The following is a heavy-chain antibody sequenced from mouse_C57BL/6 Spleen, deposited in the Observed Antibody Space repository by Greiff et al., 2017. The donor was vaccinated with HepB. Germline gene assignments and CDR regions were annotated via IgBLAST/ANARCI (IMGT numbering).Heavy chain of an antibody. CDR3: ARWGYGSSSAWFAY. D-gene: IGHD1-1*01. J-gene: IGHJ3*01. CDR2: IYPGDGDT. Sequence: QVQLQQSGPELVKPGASVKISCKASGYAFSSSWMNWVKQRPGKGLEWIGRIYPGDGDTNYNGKFKGKATLTADKSSSTAYMQLSSLTSEDSAVYFCARWGYGSSSAWFAYWGQGTLVTVSA. CDR1: GYAFSSSW. V-gene: IGHV1-82*01.